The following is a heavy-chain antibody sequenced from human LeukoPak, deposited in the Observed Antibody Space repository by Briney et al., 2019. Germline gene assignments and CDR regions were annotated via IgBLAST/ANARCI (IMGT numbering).Heavy chain of an antibody. Sequence: GGSPRLSCAASGFTVSHYYMTWVRQAPGKGLECVSVIYSGGSTYSADSVKGRFTISRDNSRNMVYLQMSSLRAEDTAVYYCARDPSYYGSGSYLYWGQGTLVTVSS. CDR1: GFTVSHYY. D-gene: IGHD3-10*01. V-gene: IGHV3-53*01. CDR2: IYSGGST. CDR3: ARDPSYYGSGSYLY. J-gene: IGHJ4*02.